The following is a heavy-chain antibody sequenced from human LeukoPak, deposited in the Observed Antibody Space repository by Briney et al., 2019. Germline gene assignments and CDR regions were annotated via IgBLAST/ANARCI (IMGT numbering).Heavy chain of an antibody. CDR1: GFTFSSYG. J-gene: IGHJ4*02. Sequence: GGSLRLSCAASGFTFSSYGMHWVRQAPGKGLEWVAVIWYDGSNKYYADSVKGRFTISRDNSKNTLYLQMNSLRVEDTAVYYCAKDGNFRVPGEDWGQGTLVTVSS. CDR3: AKDGNFRVPGED. V-gene: IGHV3-30*02. D-gene: IGHD3-10*01. CDR2: IWYDGSNK.